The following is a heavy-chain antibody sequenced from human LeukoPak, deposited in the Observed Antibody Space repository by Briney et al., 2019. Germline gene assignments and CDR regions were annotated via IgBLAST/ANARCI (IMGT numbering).Heavy chain of an antibody. CDR2: IYYSGST. Sequence: PSENLSLTCTVSGGSISSYYWSWIRQPPGKGLEWIGYIYYSGSTNYNPSLKSRVTISVDTSKNQFSLKLSSVTAADTAVYYCARDSSGWYGGSDYWGQGTLVTVSS. CDR1: GGSISSYY. V-gene: IGHV4-59*01. D-gene: IGHD6-19*01. CDR3: ARDSSGWYGGSDY. J-gene: IGHJ4*02.